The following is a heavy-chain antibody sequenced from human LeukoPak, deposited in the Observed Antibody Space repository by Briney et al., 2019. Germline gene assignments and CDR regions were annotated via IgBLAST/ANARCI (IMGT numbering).Heavy chain of an antibody. J-gene: IGHJ5*02. V-gene: IGHV1-8*03. CDR3: ARATRGYCSSTSCYPVDWFDP. CDR1: GYTFTSYD. CDR2: MNPNSGNT. Sequence: ASVKVSCKASGYTFTSYDINWVRQATGQGLEWMGWMNPNSGNTGYAQKFQGRVTITRNTSISTAYMELSSLRSEDTAVYYCARATRGYCSSTSCYPVDWFDPWGQGTLATVSS. D-gene: IGHD2-2*01.